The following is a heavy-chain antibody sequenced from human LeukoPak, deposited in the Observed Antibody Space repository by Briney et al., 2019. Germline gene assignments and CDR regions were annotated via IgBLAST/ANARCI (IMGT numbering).Heavy chain of an antibody. D-gene: IGHD3-22*01. CDR1: GGSFSSGSYY. CDR2: IYYSGST. V-gene: IGHV4-61*01. Sequence: SETLSLTCTVSGGSFSSGSYYWSWIRQPPGKGLEWIGHIYYSGSTNYNPSLKSRVTISVDTSKNQFSLKLSSVTAADTAVYYCARGDYDSSGYYYPFDYWGQGTLVTVSS. CDR3: ARGDYDSSGYYYPFDY. J-gene: IGHJ4*02.